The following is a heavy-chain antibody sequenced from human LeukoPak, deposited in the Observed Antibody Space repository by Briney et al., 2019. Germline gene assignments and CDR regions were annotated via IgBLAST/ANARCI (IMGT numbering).Heavy chain of an antibody. J-gene: IGHJ4*02. CDR1: GFDVSSSY. V-gene: IGHV3-66*01. Sequence: GGSLRLSCAASGFDVSSSYMSWVRQAPGKGLEWVSSIYSGGSTYYADSVKGRFTISRDNSKNTLYLQMNSLRAEDTAVYYCAGISPWGQGTLVTVSS. CDR2: IYSGGST. CDR3: AGISP.